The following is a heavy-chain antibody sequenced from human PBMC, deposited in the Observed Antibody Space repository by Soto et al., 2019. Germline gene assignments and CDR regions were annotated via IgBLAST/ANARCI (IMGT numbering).Heavy chain of an antibody. Sequence: GSLRLSCAAYGFTFSSYSINWVRQAPGKGLEWFSSISSSSSYIYYADSVKGRFTISRDNAKNSLYLQMNSLRAEDTAVYYCARENSYGYFDYWGQGTLVTASS. J-gene: IGHJ4*02. CDR2: ISSSSSYI. D-gene: IGHD5-18*01. CDR3: ARENSYGYFDY. V-gene: IGHV3-21*01. CDR1: GFTFSSYS.